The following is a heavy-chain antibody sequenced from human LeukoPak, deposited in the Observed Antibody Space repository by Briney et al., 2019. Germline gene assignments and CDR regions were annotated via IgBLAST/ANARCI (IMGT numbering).Heavy chain of an antibody. CDR2: ISGSGGST. J-gene: IGHJ4*02. V-gene: IGHV3-23*01. D-gene: IGHD3-22*01. CDR1: GLTFSNYA. Sequence: SGRSLRLSCAASGLTFSNYAMSWVRQAPGKGLEWVSTISGSGGSTYYADSVKGRFTISRDNSKNTLDLQMNSLRAEDTAVYYCAKDVVVDYYYDSSGYFSHWAQGTLVTVSS. CDR3: AKDVVVDYYYDSSGYFSH.